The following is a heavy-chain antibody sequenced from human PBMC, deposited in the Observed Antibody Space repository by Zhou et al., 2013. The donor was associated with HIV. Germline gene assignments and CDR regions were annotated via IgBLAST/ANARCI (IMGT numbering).Heavy chain of an antibody. Sequence: QVQLVQSGAEVKKPGSSVKVSCKASGGTFSSYAISWVRQAPGQGLEWMGRIIPILGIANYAQKFQGRVTITADKSTSTAYMELSSLRSEDTAVYYCARACTYYDFWSGYQGGYMDVWGKGTTVTVSS. V-gene: IGHV1-69*04. CDR3: ARACTYYDFWSGYQGGYMDV. J-gene: IGHJ6*03. CDR1: GGTFSSYA. CDR2: IIPILGIA. D-gene: IGHD3-3*01.